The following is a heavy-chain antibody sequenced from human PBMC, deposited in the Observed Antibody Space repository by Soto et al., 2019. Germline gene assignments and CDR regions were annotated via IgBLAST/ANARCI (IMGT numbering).Heavy chain of an antibody. Sequence: PGESLKISCKGSGYSFTSYWISWVRQMPGKGLEWMGRIDPSDSYTNYSPSFQGHVTISADKSISTAYLQWSSLKASDTAMYYCARKGYYYDSSGYYPFSSYYHYYGMDVWGQGTTVTVSS. J-gene: IGHJ6*02. CDR1: GYSFTSYW. CDR3: ARKGYYYDSSGYYPFSSYYHYYGMDV. CDR2: IDPSDSYT. V-gene: IGHV5-10-1*01. D-gene: IGHD3-22*01.